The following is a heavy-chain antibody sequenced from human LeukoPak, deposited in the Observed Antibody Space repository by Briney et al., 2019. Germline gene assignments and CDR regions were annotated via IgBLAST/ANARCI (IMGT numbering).Heavy chain of an antibody. J-gene: IGHJ4*02. Sequence: GRSLRPSCAASGFTFSSYGMHWVRQAPGKGLEWVAVIWYDGSNKYYADSVKGRFTISRDNSKNTLYLQMNSLRAEDTAVYYCARDMGVPAALDYWGQGTLVTVSS. V-gene: IGHV3-33*01. CDR1: GFTFSSYG. CDR2: IWYDGSNK. D-gene: IGHD2-2*01. CDR3: ARDMGVPAALDY.